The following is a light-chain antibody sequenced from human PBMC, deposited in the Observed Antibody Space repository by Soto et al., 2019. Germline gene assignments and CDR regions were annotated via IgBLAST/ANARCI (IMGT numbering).Light chain of an antibody. CDR3: QQYNNWPRT. Sequence: EIVMTQSPATLSVSPGERATLSCRASQSVSSNLAWYQQKRGQAPRLLMYGTSTRATGIPARFSGSGSGTEFTLTISSLQSEDFAVYYCQQYNNWPRTFGQGTTVDIK. CDR2: GTS. J-gene: IGKJ1*01. V-gene: IGKV3-15*01. CDR1: QSVSSN.